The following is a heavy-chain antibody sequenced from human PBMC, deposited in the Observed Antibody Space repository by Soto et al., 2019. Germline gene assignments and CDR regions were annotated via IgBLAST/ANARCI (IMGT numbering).Heavy chain of an antibody. CDR1: GFIFSSYG. V-gene: IGHV3-33*01. CDR2: IWYDGTNK. Sequence: QVQLVESGGGVVQPGRSLRLSCAASGFIFSSYGMHWVRQAPGKGLDWVAVIWYDGTNKYYADSVKGRFTISRDNSKNTLYLQMSSLRAEDTAVYYCARVSGELGFDYWGQGTLVTVSS. J-gene: IGHJ4*02. D-gene: IGHD1-26*01. CDR3: ARVSGELGFDY.